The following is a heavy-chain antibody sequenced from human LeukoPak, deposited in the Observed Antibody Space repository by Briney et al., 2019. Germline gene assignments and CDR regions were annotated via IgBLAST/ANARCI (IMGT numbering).Heavy chain of an antibody. D-gene: IGHD2-2*02. CDR3: ARIGLRDIVVVPAAIGGFDY. J-gene: IGHJ4*02. CDR2: IYYSGST. V-gene: IGHV4-59*12. CDR1: GGSISSYY. Sequence: PSETLSLTCTVSGGSISSYYWSWIRQPPGKGLEWIGYIYYSGSTNYNPSLKSRVTISVDTSKNQFSLKLSSVTAADTAVYYCARIGLRDIVVVPAAIGGFDYWGQGTLVTVSS.